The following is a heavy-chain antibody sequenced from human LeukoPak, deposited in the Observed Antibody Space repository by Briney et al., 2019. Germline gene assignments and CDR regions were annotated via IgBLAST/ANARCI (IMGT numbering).Heavy chain of an antibody. V-gene: IGHV1-46*03. CDR1: GYTFTSYY. Sequence: ASVKVSCKASGYTFTSYYMHWVRQAPGQGLEGMGIINPSGGSTSYAQKFQGRVTMTRDTSTSTVYMELSSLRSEDTAVYYCARTCITGTTISPFDYWGQGTLVTVSS. J-gene: IGHJ4*02. CDR3: ARTCITGTTISPFDY. D-gene: IGHD1-7*01. CDR2: INPSGGST.